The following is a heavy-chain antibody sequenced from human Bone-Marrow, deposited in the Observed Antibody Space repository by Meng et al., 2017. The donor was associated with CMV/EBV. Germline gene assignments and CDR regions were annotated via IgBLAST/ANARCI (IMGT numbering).Heavy chain of an antibody. J-gene: IGHJ5*02. V-gene: IGHV3-21*01. CDR3: AGPLPSGSFWFDP. CDR1: GFTFSSYA. D-gene: IGHD1-26*01. Sequence: GESLKISCAASGFTFSSYAMSWVRQAPGKGLEWVSSISSSSSYIYYADSVKGRFTISRDNAKNSLYLQMNSLRAEDTAVYYCAGPLPSGSFWFDPWGQGTLVTVSS. CDR2: ISSSSSYI.